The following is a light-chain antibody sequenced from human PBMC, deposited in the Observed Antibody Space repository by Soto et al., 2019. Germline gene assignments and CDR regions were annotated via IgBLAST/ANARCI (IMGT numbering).Light chain of an antibody. Sequence: EIVLTQSPATLSLSPGERATLSCRASQGVDSYIAWYQQKHGQAPRLLIYDASNRATGIPARFSGSGSGTDYTLTISSLEPVDFAVYYCQQRSIWPPTFGQGTKVGIK. J-gene: IGKJ2*01. CDR1: QGVDSY. CDR3: QQRSIWPPT. V-gene: IGKV3-11*01. CDR2: DAS.